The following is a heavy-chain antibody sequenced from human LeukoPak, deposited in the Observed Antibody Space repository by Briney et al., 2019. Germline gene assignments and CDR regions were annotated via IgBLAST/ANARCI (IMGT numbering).Heavy chain of an antibody. CDR3: ARERVLEVIVATRLYDAFDI. CDR1: GGSFSGYY. J-gene: IGHJ3*02. V-gene: IGHV4-34*01. Sequence: SETLSLTCAVYGGSFSGYYWSWIRQPPGKGLEWIGEINHSGSTNYNPSLKSRVTISVDTSKNQFSLKLSSVTAADTAVYYCARERVLEVIVATRLYDAFDIWGQGTMVTVSS. CDR2: INHSGST. D-gene: IGHD5-12*01.